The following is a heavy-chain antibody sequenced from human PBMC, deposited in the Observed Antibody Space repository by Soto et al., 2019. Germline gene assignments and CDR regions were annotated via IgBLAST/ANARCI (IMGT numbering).Heavy chain of an antibody. D-gene: IGHD2-15*01. J-gene: IGHJ1*01. V-gene: IGHV3-30*04. Sequence: GGSLRLYCAASGFTFSSYAMHWVRQAPGKGLEWVAVISYDGSNKYYADSVKGRFTISRDNAKNTLYLQMNSLRAEDTAVYYCARDPCSGGSCYYFQHWGQGSLVTVSS. CDR1: GFTFSSYA. CDR3: ARDPCSGGSCYYFQH. CDR2: ISYDGSNK.